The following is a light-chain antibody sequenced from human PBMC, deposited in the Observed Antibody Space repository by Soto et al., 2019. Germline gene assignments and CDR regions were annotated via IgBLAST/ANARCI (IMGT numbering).Light chain of an antibody. CDR3: QQYDSFSVWT. CDR1: QGISGW. J-gene: IGKJ1*01. Sequence: DIQMTQSPSTVAAGEGVSVTVPCRASQGISGWLAWYQQKAGKAPRLLIFDASSLMSGVPSRFSGSGYGTEFTLTINRLQPDDSATYYCQQYDSFSVWTFGQGTKVDIK. V-gene: IGKV1-5*01. CDR2: DAS.